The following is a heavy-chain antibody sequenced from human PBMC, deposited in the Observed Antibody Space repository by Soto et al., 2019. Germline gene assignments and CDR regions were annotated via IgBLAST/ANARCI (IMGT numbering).Heavy chain of an antibody. Sequence: ASVKVSCKASVYSFPDYHIHWVRQAPGQGLEWLGRINPKSGGTSTAQKFQGWVTMPTDTSISTASMELTRLTSDDTAIYYCARGDSTDCSNGVCSFFYNHDMDVWGQGTTVTVSS. D-gene: IGHD2-8*01. CDR1: VYSFPDYH. CDR3: ARGDSTDCSNGVCSFFYNHDMDV. J-gene: IGHJ6*02. V-gene: IGHV1-2*04. CDR2: INPKSGGT.